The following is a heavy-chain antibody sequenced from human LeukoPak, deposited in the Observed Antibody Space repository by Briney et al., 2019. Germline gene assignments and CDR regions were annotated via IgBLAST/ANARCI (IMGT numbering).Heavy chain of an antibody. J-gene: IGHJ4*02. CDR3: AESHDCGGDCYIAN. CDR1: GFTFSSYG. CDR2: ISYDGSNK. V-gene: IGHV3-30*03. Sequence: GGSLRLSCAASGFTFSSYGMHWVRQAPGKGLEWVAVISYDGSNKYYADSVKGRFTISRDNSKNTLYLQMNSLRAEDTAVYYCAESHDCGGDCYIANWGQGTLVTVSS. D-gene: IGHD2-21*02.